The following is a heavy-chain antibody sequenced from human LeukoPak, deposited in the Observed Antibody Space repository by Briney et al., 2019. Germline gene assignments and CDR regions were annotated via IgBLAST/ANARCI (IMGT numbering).Heavy chain of an antibody. CDR2: INPNSGGT. CDR3: ARDGGTAAMVYFDY. V-gene: IGHV1-2*02. Sequence: APVKVSCKASGYTFTSYAMNWVRQAPGQGLEWMGWINPNSGGTNYAQKFQGRVTMTRDTSISTAYMELSRLRSDDTAVYYCARDGGTAAMVYFDYWGQGTLVTVSS. CDR1: GYTFTSYA. J-gene: IGHJ4*02. D-gene: IGHD5-18*01.